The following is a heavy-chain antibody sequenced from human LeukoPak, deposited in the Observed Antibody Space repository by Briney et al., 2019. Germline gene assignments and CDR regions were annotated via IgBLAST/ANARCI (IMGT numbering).Heavy chain of an antibody. J-gene: IGHJ6*03. CDR2: IIPIFGTA. V-gene: IGHV1-69*05. CDR3: ARRSGGEQLAPAGGKFANYYYMDV. D-gene: IGHD6-6*01. CDR1: GGTFSGYA. Sequence: SVKVSCKASGGTFSGYAISWVRQAPGQGLEWMGGIIPIFGTANYAQKFQGRVTITTDESTSTAYMELSSLRSEDTAVYYCARRSGGEQLAPAGGKFANYYYMDVWGKGTTVTVSS.